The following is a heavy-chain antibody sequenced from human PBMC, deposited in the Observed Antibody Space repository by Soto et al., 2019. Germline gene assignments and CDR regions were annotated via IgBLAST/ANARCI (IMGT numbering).Heavy chain of an antibody. V-gene: IGHV3-13*04. CDR3: ARGALGFDP. D-gene: IGHD6-6*01. J-gene: IGHJ5*02. CDR1: GFTFSRYD. Sequence: EVQVVESGGGLVQPGGSLRLFCAASGFTFSRYDMHWVRQATGRGLEWVSGIGTSGDTYYAGSVKGRFTISRENAKNSVYLQMNSLRAGDTAVYYCARGALGFDPWGQGTLVAVSS. CDR2: IGTSGDT.